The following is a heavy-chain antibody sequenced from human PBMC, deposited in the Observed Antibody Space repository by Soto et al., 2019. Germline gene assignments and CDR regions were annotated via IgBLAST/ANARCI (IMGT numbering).Heavy chain of an antibody. J-gene: IGHJ4*02. Sequence: ASVKASCKASGYTFTGYAMHWVRQAPGQRLEWMGWINAGNGNTKYSQKFQARVTITRDTSASTAYMELSSLRSEDTAVYYCARAVAVPADFDYWGQGTLVTVSS. CDR2: INAGNGNT. CDR1: GYTFTGYA. D-gene: IGHD6-19*01. V-gene: IGHV1-3*01. CDR3: ARAVAVPADFDY.